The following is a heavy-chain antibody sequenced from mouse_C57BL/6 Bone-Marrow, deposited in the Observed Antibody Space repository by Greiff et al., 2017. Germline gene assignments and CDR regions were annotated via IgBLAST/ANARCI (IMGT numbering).Heavy chain of an antibody. CDR1: GYTFTSYW. CDR2: VDPSDSYT. D-gene: IGHD1-1*01. J-gene: IGHJ1*03. Sequence: QVQLQQPGAELVKPGASVKLSCKASGYTFTSYWMQWVKHRPGQGLEWIGEVDPSDSYTNYNQKFKGKATLTVDTSSSTAYMKISSLTSEDSAVYYCAREGPFYDYGSNWYFDVWGTGTTVTVSA. V-gene: IGHV1-50*01. CDR3: AREGPFYDYGSNWYFDV.